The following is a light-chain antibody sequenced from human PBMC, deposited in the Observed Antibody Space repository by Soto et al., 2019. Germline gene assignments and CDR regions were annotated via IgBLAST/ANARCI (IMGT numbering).Light chain of an antibody. Sequence: SYGLSVALCGSGAPGQTARIPCGGDNIGSKSVYWYQQKPGQAPVVVVYDGSDRPSGIPERFSGSNSGTTATLTISRVEAGDEADYFCQVWDSTSDHYVFGAGTKVTVL. CDR1: NIGSKS. J-gene: IGLJ1*01. V-gene: IGLV3-21*02. CDR2: DGS. CDR3: QVWDSTSDHYV.